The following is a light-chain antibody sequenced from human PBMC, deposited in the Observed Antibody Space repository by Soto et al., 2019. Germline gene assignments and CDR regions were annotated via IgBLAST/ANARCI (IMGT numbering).Light chain of an antibody. CDR1: QSVSINY. CDR2: AAS. V-gene: IGKV3-20*01. CDR3: QQYGSSSWT. Sequence: EIVLTQSPGTLSLSPGERATLSCRASQSVSINYLAWYQQKPGQAPRLLIYAASSRATGIPDRFSGSGSGTDFTLTISRLEPVDFAVYYCQQYGSSSWTFGQGTKVEIK. J-gene: IGKJ1*01.